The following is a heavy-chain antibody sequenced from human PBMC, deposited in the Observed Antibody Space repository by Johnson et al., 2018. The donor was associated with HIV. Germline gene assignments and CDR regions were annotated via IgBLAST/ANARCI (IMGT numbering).Heavy chain of an antibody. CDR2: IAATGKT. D-gene: IGHD4-17*01. J-gene: IGHJ3*01. CDR3: TTCPPGGDYLFSPLRVASGCV. V-gene: IGHV3-13*01. CDR1: GFTFSNYD. Sequence: VQLVESGGGVVRPGGSLRLSCAASGFTFSNYDMHWVRQTAGRRLEWVSGIAATGKTYYADSVKGRFTISRDNSKNTLYLQMNSLKTEDTAVYYCTTCPPGGDYLFSPLRVASGCVWGQGTMVTVSS.